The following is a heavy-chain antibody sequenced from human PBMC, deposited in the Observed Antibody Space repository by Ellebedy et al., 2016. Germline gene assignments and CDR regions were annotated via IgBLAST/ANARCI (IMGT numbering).Heavy chain of an antibody. CDR3: ARGVGGTSLNWFDP. CDR2: ISSIGSDI. CDR1: ESSFSGYT. J-gene: IGHJ5*02. D-gene: IGHD3-16*01. Sequence: GGSLRLSXAASESSFSGYTMNWVRQAPGKGLEWISSISSIGSDIFYSDSVRGRFTISRDNTKNSLFLQMNSLRAEDTAVYYCARGVGGTSLNWFDPWGQGTLVTVSS. V-gene: IGHV3-21*01.